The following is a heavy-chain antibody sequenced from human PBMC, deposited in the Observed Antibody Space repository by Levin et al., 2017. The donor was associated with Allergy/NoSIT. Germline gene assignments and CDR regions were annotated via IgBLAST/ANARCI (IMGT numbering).Heavy chain of an antibody. J-gene: IGHJ4*02. V-gene: IGHV1-2*06. CDR1: GYTFTDHY. CDR2: INPNSGDT. D-gene: IGHD6-13*01. Sequence: NAGGSLRLSCKASGYTFTDHYMHWARQAPGQGLEWMGRINPNSGDTTYAQKFQGRVTMTRDTSITTAYVELTRLNSDDTAVYYCSREAAADFDSWGQGTLVTVSS. CDR3: SREAAADFDS.